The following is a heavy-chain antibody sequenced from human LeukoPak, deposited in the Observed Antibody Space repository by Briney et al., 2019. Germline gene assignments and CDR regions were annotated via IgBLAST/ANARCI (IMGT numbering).Heavy chain of an antibody. CDR2: ISSSGSTI. CDR3: AKDRVRFTSSTDY. CDR1: GFTFSDYY. J-gene: IGHJ4*02. Sequence: KTGGSLRLSCAASGFTFSDYYMNWIRQAPGKGLEWVSYISSSGSTIYYADSVKGRFTMSRDNAKNSLYLQMNSLRAEDTAVYYCAKDRVRFTSSTDYWGQGTLVTVSS. D-gene: IGHD1-1*01. V-gene: IGHV3-11*04.